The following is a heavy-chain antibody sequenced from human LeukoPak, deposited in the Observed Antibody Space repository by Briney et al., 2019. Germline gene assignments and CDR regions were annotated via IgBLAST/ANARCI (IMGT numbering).Heavy chain of an antibody. CDR1: GGSFSGYY. V-gene: IGHV4-34*01. CDR3: ARLHFYDFWSGYLNWFDP. J-gene: IGHJ5*02. Sequence: SETLSLTCAAYGGSFSGYYWSWIRQPPGKGLEWIGEINHSGSTNYNPSLKSRVTISVDTSKNQFSLKLSSVTAADTAVYYCARLHFYDFWSGYLNWFDPWGQGTLVTVSS. D-gene: IGHD3-3*01. CDR2: INHSGST.